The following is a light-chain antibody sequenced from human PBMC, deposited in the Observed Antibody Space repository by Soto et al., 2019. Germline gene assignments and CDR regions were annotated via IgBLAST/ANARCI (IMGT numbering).Light chain of an antibody. CDR3: QQRSNWRAT. Sequence: EIVLTQSPATLSLSPGERATLSCRASQSVSSYLAWYQQKPGQAPRLLIYDASNRATGIPARSSGSGSGTDFTLTISSLEPEDFAVYYCQQRSNWRATFGPGTKVDIK. J-gene: IGKJ3*01. V-gene: IGKV3-11*01. CDR1: QSVSSY. CDR2: DAS.